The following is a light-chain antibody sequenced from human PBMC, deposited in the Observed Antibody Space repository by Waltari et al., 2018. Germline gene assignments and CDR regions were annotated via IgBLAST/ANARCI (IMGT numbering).Light chain of an antibody. V-gene: IGLV1-36*01. Sequence: QSVLTQPPSVSEAPRHRVTISCSGSSSTIGNNTVNWYHQHPGKAPKLLIYYDDLLPSGVSDRFSGSKSGTSASLAISGLQSEDEADYYCAAWDDSLNGVVFGGGTKLTVL. J-gene: IGLJ2*01. CDR2: YDD. CDR3: AAWDDSLNGVV. CDR1: SSTIGNNT.